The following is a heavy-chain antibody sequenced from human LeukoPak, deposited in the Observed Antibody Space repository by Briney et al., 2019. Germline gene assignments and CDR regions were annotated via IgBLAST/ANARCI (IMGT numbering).Heavy chain of an antibody. J-gene: IGHJ3*02. V-gene: IGHV3-66*01. Sequence: GGSLRLSCAASGFTFSSYAMSWVRQAPGKGLEWVSVIYSGGSTYYADSVKGRFTISRDNSKNTLYLQMNSLRAEDTAVYYCAREGYSSSWHAFDIWGQGTMVTVSS. CDR2: IYSGGST. CDR3: AREGYSSSWHAFDI. D-gene: IGHD6-13*01. CDR1: GFTFSSYA.